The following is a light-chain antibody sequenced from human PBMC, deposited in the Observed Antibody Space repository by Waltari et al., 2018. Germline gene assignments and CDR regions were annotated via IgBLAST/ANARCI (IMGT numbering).Light chain of an antibody. CDR2: EVS. J-gene: IGLJ1*01. Sequence: QSALAQPASVSGSPGQSIAISCTGTSSDIGNYNYVSWYQQHPGKAPKLILYEVSDRPSGVSRRFSGSKSGNKATLPISGLQADDEADYYCSSYTNRATLRVFGTGTKVTVL. CDR1: SSDIGNYNY. V-gene: IGLV2-14*01. CDR3: SSYTNRATLRV.